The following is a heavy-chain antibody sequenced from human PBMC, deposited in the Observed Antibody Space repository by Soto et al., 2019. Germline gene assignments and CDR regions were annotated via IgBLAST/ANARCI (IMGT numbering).Heavy chain of an antibody. CDR1: GGSISSGGYY. V-gene: IGHV4-31*03. D-gene: IGHD5-18*01. Sequence: SETLSLSCPVSGGSISSGGYYWSWIRQHPGKGLEWIGYIYYSGSTYYNPSLKSRVTISVDTSKNQFSLKLSSVTAADTAVYYCASGSYGSLGLDYWGQGTLVTVSS. J-gene: IGHJ4*02. CDR3: ASGSYGSLGLDY. CDR2: IYYSGST.